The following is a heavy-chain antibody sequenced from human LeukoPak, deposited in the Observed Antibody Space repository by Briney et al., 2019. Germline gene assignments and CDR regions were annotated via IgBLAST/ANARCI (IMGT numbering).Heavy chain of an antibody. CDR2: INPNSGGT. CDR1: VYTFIAYY. Sequence: APVKVSCKGSVYTFIAYYMHWVRQAPGQGREWMGQINPNSGGTNYAQKFQGMATMTRDTSISTAYMELSRLRSDDTAVYYCAWFDWSRNWFDPWGQGTLVTVSS. J-gene: IGHJ5*02. CDR3: AWFDWSRNWFDP. D-gene: IGHD3-10*01. V-gene: IGHV1-2*06.